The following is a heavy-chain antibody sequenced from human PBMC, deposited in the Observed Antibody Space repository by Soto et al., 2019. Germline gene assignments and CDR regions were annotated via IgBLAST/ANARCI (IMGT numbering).Heavy chain of an antibody. CDR2: ISAAGDP. V-gene: IGHV3-13*05. CDR3: ARRDRDFYGLDV. J-gene: IGHJ6*02. CDR1: GFTFRNYD. Sequence: EVQLVESGGGLVQPGGSLRLSCEASGFTFRNYDMPWVRQGTGKGLEWVSGISAAGDPDYADSVGGRSTISRENAQTSFFLHMNSLIAGDTAGYYCARRDRDFYGLDVWGHGTTVIVSS. D-gene: IGHD2-21*02.